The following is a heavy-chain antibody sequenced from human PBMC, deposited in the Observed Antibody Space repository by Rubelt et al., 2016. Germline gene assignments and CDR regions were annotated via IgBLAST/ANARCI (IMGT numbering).Heavy chain of an antibody. Sequence: VFSWVRQAPGQGLEWMGGIIPIFEKANYERKYHGRLTITADDLTTTAFMELTGLRSEDTAMYYCSVREPDYSFDSWGPGTLVTVSS. V-gene: IGHV1-69*01. CDR2: IIPIFEKA. D-gene: IGHD1-14*01. J-gene: IGHJ4*02. CDR3: SVREPDYSFDS. CDR1: V.